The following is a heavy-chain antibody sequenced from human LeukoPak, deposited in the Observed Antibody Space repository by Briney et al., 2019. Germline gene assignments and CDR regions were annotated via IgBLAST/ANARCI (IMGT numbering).Heavy chain of an antibody. CDR1: EYTFTSYD. Sequence: ASVKVSCKASEYTFTSYDINWVRQAPGQGLEWMGWMNPNSGNTGYAQKFQGRVTLTRETFISTAYMERSSLRSEDTAVYYCVRAMDPLDTFNYQYAMDVWGQGTMVTVSS. V-gene: IGHV1-8*01. J-gene: IGHJ6*02. CDR3: VRAMDPLDTFNYQYAMDV. CDR2: MNPNSGNT. D-gene: IGHD5-24*01.